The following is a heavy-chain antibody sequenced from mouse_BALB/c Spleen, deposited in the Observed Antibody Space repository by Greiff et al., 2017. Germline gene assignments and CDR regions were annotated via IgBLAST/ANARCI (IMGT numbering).Heavy chain of an antibody. CDR2: ISSGGGST. CDR1: GFAFSSYD. J-gene: IGHJ2*01. D-gene: IGHD1-1*01. V-gene: IGHV5-12-1*01. Sequence: EVMLVESGGGLVKPGGSLKLSCAASGFAFSSYDMSWVRQTPEKRLEWVAYISSGGGSTYYPDTVKGRFTISRDNAKNTLYLQMSSLKSEDTAMYYCARIYYEGYYFDYWGQGTTLTVSS. CDR3: ARIYYEGYYFDY.